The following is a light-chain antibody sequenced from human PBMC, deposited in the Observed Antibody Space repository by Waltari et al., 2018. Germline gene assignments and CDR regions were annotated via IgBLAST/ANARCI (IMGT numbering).Light chain of an antibody. CDR1: PSVLYSYYNQNY. CDR3: QQHYSTPPT. J-gene: IGKJ2*01. V-gene: IGKV4-1*01. CDR2: WAS. Sequence: DIVMTQSPDSLAVSLGERAPITCTSSPSVLYSYYNQNYLAWYQQKPGQPPKLLIYWASTRESGVPDRFSGSGSGTDFTLTISSLQAEDVAVYYCQQHYSTPPTFGQGTKLEIK.